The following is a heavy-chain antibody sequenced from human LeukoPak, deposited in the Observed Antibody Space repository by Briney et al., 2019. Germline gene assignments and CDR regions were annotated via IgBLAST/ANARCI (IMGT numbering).Heavy chain of an antibody. CDR2: ISYDGTEK. CDR1: GLSFSSYA. D-gene: IGHD4-17*01. J-gene: IGHJ4*02. Sequence: GSSLRLSCAASGLSFSSYAMHWVCQAPGKGLEWVAVISYDGTEKYYGDSVKGRFTISRDNSKNTLYLQMNSLRAEDTALYYCARDGHGVPLDYWGQGTLVTVSP. CDR3: ARDGHGVPLDY. V-gene: IGHV3-30-3*01.